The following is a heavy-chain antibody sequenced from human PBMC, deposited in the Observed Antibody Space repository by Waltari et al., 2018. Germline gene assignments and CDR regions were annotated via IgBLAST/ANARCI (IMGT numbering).Heavy chain of an antibody. D-gene: IGHD1-26*01. J-gene: IGHJ6*02. CDR3: VKDRGPHDPYNFYYGMNV. CDR2: GVRNGAT. CDR1: GFTLGSHA. V-gene: IGHV3-23*01. Sequence: DVQLLESGGGLVQPGGSLRLSCAAPGFTLGSHAMTWVRQSPGTGVGWGSSGVRNGATYYADSVRGRFTISRDNSKNTVFLQLDRLRVDDTATYFCVKDRGPHDPYNFYYGMNVWGQGTTVTVSS.